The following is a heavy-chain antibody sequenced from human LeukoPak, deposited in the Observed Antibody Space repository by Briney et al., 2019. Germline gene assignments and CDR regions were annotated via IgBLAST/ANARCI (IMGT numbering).Heavy chain of an antibody. CDR2: IWYDGSNK. J-gene: IGHJ6*02. CDR1: GFTFSSYG. V-gene: IGHV3-33*01. D-gene: IGHD3-10*01. Sequence: GTSLSLSCAASGFTFSSYGMHWVRQAPGKGLEWVAVIWYDGSNKYYADSVKGRFTISRDNSKNTLYLQMNSLRADDTAVYYCARHLHYYGSGNYYYYFYAMDVWGQGTTVTVSS. CDR3: ARHLHYYGSGNYYYYFYAMDV.